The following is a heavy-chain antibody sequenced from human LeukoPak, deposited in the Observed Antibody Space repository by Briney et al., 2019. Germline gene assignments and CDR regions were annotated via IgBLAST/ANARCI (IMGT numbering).Heavy chain of an antibody. Sequence: SETLSLTCTVCGNSFGDYYWSWIRQPAGKGLEWIGRIYTSGSTTYNPSLKSRLTISLDTSRNQFSLKLNSVTAADTAVYYCAKSNGYGLIDIWGQGTMVTVSS. J-gene: IGHJ3*02. CDR2: IYTSGST. CDR1: GNSFGDYY. CDR3: AKSNGYGLIDI. V-gene: IGHV4-4*07. D-gene: IGHD3-10*01.